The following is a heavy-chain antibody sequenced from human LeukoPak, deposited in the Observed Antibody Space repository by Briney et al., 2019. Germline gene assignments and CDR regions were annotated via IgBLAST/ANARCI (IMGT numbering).Heavy chain of an antibody. CDR2: IIPILGIA. Sequence: SVKVSCKASGGAFSSYAISWVRQAPGQGLEWMGRIIPILGIANYAQKFQGRVTITADKSTSTAYMELSSLRSEDTAVYYCAREVIVVVNNYYYGMDVWGQGTTVTVSS. D-gene: IGHD3-22*01. CDR3: AREVIVVVNNYYYGMDV. J-gene: IGHJ6*02. V-gene: IGHV1-69*04. CDR1: GGAFSSYA.